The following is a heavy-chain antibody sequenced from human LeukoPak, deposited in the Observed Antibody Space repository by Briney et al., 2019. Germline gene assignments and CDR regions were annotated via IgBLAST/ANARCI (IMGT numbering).Heavy chain of an antibody. CDR3: ARDTMVRGVINYYYGMDV. Sequence: SETLSLTCTVSGGSISSGGYYWSWIRQHPGKGLEWIGYIYYSGSTYYNPSLKSRVTISVDTSKDQFSLKLSSVTAADTAVYYCARDTMVRGVINYYYGMDVWGQGTTVTVSS. CDR1: GGSISSGGYY. J-gene: IGHJ6*02. D-gene: IGHD3-10*01. CDR2: IYYSGST. V-gene: IGHV4-31*03.